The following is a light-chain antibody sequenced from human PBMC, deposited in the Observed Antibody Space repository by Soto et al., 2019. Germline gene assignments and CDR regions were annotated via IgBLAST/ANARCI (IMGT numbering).Light chain of an antibody. CDR1: QRISSNY. J-gene: IGKJ1*01. CDR2: GAS. CDR3: HQFGGTPPRT. V-gene: IGKV3-20*01. Sequence: DIVLTQSPGTLSLSPRERATLFCRANQRISSNYSTWYQQKPGQAPRDLIYGASTRVPDIPDRFSGGGSGTGFILSIGRLEPQDSAVHFCHQFGGTPPRTFGQPTQVQI.